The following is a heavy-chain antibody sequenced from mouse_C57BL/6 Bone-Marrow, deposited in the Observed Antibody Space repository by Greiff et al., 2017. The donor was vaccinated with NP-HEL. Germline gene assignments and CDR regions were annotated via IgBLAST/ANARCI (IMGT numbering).Heavy chain of an antibody. CDR3: ARHGKEDPEGLDGYDVGWFAY. CDR2: IYPYNDGT. Sequence: EVQRVESGPELVKPGASVKMSCKASGYTFTSYVMHWVKQKPGQGLEWIGYIYPYNDGTKYNETFKGKATLTSDKSSSTAYMALSSLTSEDSAVFVCARHGKEDPEGLDGYDVGWFAYWGQGTLVTVSA. J-gene: IGHJ3*01. V-gene: IGHV1-14*01. CDR1: GYTFTSYV. D-gene: IGHD2-2*01.